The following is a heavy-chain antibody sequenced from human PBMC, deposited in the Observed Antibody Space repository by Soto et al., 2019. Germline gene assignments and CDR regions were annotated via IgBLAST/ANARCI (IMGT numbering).Heavy chain of an antibody. D-gene: IGHD3-10*01. Sequence: GASVKVSCKSSGYMFISYGISCVRQAPGQGLEWLGWISAYDGDTKYAQKLQGRVTMTTDTSTTTAYMELRSLRSDDTAVYYCARDMTYYYSSGSDIELDSWGQGTLVTVSS. J-gene: IGHJ4*02. CDR1: GYMFISYG. V-gene: IGHV1-18*01. CDR2: ISAYDGDT. CDR3: ARDMTYYYSSGSDIELDS.